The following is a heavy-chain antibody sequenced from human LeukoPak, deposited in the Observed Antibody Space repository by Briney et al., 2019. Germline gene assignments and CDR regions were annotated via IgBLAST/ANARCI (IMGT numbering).Heavy chain of an antibody. CDR1: GGSISSYY. V-gene: IGHV4-59*01. CDR2: IYYSGST. Sequence: SKTLSLTCTVSGGSISSYYWSWIRQPPGKGQEWIGYIYYSGSTNYNPSLKSRVTISVDTSKNQFSLKLSSVTAADTAVYYCARGRWLVDYWGQGTLVTVSS. D-gene: IGHD6-19*01. J-gene: IGHJ4*02. CDR3: ARGRWLVDY.